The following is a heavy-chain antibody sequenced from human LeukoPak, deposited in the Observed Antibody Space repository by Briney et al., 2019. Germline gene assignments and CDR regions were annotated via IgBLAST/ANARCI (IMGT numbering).Heavy chain of an antibody. J-gene: IGHJ6*03. CDR3: ARGGGDFYYMDV. CDR1: GGSFSGYH. Sequence: SETLSLTCAVYGGSFSGYHWSWIRQPPGKGPEWIGEINHGGSTSYNPSLKTRVIISVDTSKNQFSLKLSSVTAADTAVYYCARGGGDFYYMDVWDIGTTVTVSS. D-gene: IGHD1-26*01. CDR2: INHGGST. V-gene: IGHV4-34*01.